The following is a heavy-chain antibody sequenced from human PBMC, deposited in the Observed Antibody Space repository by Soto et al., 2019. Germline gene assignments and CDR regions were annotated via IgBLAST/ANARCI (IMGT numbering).Heavy chain of an antibody. J-gene: IGHJ4*02. V-gene: IGHV4-30-4*01. CDR3: ARASIAAYGFDY. Sequence: QVQLQESGPGLVKPSQTLSLTCTVSGGSISSGDYYWSWIRQPPGKGLEWIGYIYYSGSTYYNPSLKSRVTISVYTSMNQFSLKLSSVTAADTAVYYCARASIAAYGFDYWGQGTLVTVSS. CDR2: IYYSGST. D-gene: IGHD6-13*01. CDR1: GGSISSGDYY.